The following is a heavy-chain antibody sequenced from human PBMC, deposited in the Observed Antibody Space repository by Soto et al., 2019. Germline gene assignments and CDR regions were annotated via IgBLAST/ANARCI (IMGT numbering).Heavy chain of an antibody. CDR3: AHSLRITMVRGVRNFDY. J-gene: IGHJ4*02. D-gene: IGHD3-10*01. Sequence: QITLKESGPTLVKPTQTLTLTCTFSGFSLSTSGVGVGWIRQPPGKALEWLALIYWDDDKRYSPSLKSRLTITKDTSKNQVVLTMTNMDPVDTATYYCAHSLRITMVRGVRNFDYWGQGTLVTVSS. CDR2: IYWDDDK. V-gene: IGHV2-5*02. CDR1: GFSLSTSGVG.